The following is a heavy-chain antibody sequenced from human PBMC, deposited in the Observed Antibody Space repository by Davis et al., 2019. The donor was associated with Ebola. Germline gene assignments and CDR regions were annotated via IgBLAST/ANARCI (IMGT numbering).Heavy chain of an antibody. V-gene: IGHV3-30-3*01. CDR3: ARATGMDV. J-gene: IGHJ6*04. CDR2: ISYDGSNK. Sequence: GGSLKISCAASGFTFSSYAMHWVRQAPGKGLEWVAVISYDGSNKYYADSVKGRFTISRDNSKNTLYLQMNSLRAEDTAVYYCARATGMDVWGKGTTVTVSS. CDR1: GFTFSSYA.